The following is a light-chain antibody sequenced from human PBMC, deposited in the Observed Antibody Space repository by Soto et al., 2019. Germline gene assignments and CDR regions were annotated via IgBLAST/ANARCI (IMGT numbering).Light chain of an antibody. Sequence: QSVLTQSPSASASLGASVKLTCTLSSGHSSYAIAWHQQQPEKGPRYLMKLNSDGSHSKGDGIPDRFSGSSSGAERYLTISSPQSEDEADYYCQTWGTGANWVFGGGTKLPVL. CDR2: LNSDGSH. CDR3: QTWGTGANWV. CDR1: SGHSSYA. J-gene: IGLJ3*02. V-gene: IGLV4-69*01.